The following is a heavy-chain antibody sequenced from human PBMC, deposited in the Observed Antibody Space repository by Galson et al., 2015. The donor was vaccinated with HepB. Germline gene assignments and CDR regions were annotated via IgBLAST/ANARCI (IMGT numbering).Heavy chain of an antibody. Sequence: QSGAEVKKPGESLKISCKGSGYSFTSYWTSWVRQMPGKVLEWMGRIDPSDSYTNYSPSFQGHVTISADKSISTAYLQWSSLKASDTAMYYCARTYYYDSSGYRWFDPWGQGTLVTVSS. V-gene: IGHV5-10-1*01. CDR1: GYSFTSYW. D-gene: IGHD3-22*01. J-gene: IGHJ5*02. CDR3: ARTYYYDSSGYRWFDP. CDR2: IDPSDSYT.